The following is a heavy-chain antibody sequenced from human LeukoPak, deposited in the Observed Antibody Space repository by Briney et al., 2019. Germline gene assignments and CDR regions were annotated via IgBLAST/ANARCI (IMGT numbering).Heavy chain of an antibody. D-gene: IGHD4-17*01. CDR1: GGSISSYY. CDR3: ARVNDYGDSKIDY. J-gene: IGHJ4*02. CDR2: IYYSGST. Sequence: SETLSLTCTVSGGSISSYYWSWIRQPPGKGLEWIGYIYYSGSTNYNPSLKSRVTISVDTSKNQFPLKLSSVTAADTAVYYCARVNDYGDSKIDYRGQGTLVTVSS. V-gene: IGHV4-59*01.